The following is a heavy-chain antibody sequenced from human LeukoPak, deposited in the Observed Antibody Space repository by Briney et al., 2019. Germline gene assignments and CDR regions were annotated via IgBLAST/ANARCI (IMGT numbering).Heavy chain of an antibody. J-gene: IGHJ3*02. V-gene: IGHV3-48*03. CDR3: ARPKPGDYGGNSDAFDI. CDR2: ISSSGSTI. Sequence: GGSLRLSCAASGFTFSSYEMNWVRQAPGKGLEWVSYISSSGSTIYYADAVKGRFTISRDNAKKSLYLQMNSLRAEDTAVYYCARPKPGDYGGNSDAFDIWGQGTMVTVSS. CDR1: GFTFSSYE. D-gene: IGHD4-23*01.